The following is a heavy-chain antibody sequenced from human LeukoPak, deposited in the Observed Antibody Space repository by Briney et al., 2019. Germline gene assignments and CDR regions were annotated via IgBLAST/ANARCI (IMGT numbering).Heavy chain of an antibody. CDR2: INHSGST. J-gene: IGHJ4*02. D-gene: IGHD3-22*01. Sequence: SETLSLTCAVYGGSFSGYYWSWIRQPPGKGLEWIGEINHSGSTNYNPSLKGRVTISVDTSKNQFSLKLSSVTAADTAVYYCARGPDSGYYYSEIWGQGTLVTVSS. CDR1: GGSFSGYY. CDR3: ARGPDSGYYYSEI. V-gene: IGHV4-34*01.